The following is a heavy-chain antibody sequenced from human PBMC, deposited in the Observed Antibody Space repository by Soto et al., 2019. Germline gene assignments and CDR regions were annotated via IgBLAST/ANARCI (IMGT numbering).Heavy chain of an antibody. CDR2: INSDGSTT. V-gene: IGHV3-74*01. CDR3: ARDLTTTPY. Sequence: EVQLVESGGGLVQPGGSLRPSCAASGFTFSSYWMQLVRQAPGKGLVWVSRINSDGSTTNYADSVKGRFTISRDNAKNTLYLQMNSLTAEDTAVYYCARDLTTTPYWGQGTLVTVSS. J-gene: IGHJ4*02. CDR1: GFTFSSYW. D-gene: IGHD1-1*01.